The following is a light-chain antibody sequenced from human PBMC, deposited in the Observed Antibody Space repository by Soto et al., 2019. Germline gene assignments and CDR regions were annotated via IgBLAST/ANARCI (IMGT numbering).Light chain of an antibody. V-gene: IGKV1-5*03. CDR1: QTISSW. CDR2: KAS. Sequence: DIQMTQSPSTLSASVRDRVTITCRASQTISSWLAWFQQRPGRAPKFLIYKASSLKNGVPLRFSGSGSGTDFTLTISSLQPDDFAIYYCQQYKTYSRTFGQGTKVDIK. CDR3: QQYKTYSRT. J-gene: IGKJ1*01.